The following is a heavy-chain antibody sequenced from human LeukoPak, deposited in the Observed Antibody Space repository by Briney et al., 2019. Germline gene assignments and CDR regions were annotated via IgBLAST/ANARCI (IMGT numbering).Heavy chain of an antibody. CDR2: INHSGST. CDR3: ARDHHRRLYDSQARDTFDI. J-gene: IGHJ3*02. CDR1: GGSFSGYY. V-gene: IGHV4-34*01. D-gene: IGHD3-22*01. Sequence: SETLSLTCAVYGGSFSGYYWSWIRQPPGKGLEWIGEINHSGSTNYNPSLKSRVTISVDTSKNQLSLKLSSVTAADTAVYYCARDHHRRLYDSQARDTFDIWGQGTMVTVSS.